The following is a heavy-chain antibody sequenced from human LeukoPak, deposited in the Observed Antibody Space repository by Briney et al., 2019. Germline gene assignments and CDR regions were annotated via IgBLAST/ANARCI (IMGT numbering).Heavy chain of an antibody. CDR3: ARGPFSSSWSEFDY. CDR2: IRYDGSNK. V-gene: IGHV3-30*02. CDR1: GFTFSSYG. Sequence: GSLRLSCAASGFTFSSYGMHWVRQAPGKGLEWVAFIRYDGSNKYYADSVKGRFTISRDNSKNTLYLQMNSLRAEDTAVYYCARGPFSSSWSEFDYWGQGTLVTVSS. D-gene: IGHD6-13*01. J-gene: IGHJ4*02.